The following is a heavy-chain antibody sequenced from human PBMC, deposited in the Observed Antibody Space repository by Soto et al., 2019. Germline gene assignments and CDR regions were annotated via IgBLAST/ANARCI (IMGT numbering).Heavy chain of an antibody. D-gene: IGHD2-8*02. V-gene: IGHV4-28*01. J-gene: IGHJ4*02. CDR3: TRKTGGYYFFEY. CDR1: GTSISGEYW. Sequence: QVQLQESGPGLVKPSDTLSLTCAVSGTSISGEYWWGWIRQTPGKGLEWIGYISSGGATHYNPSLGSRLTMSVDTSRSQFSLKLSSVTAVDAALYYCTRKTGGYYFFEYWGRGTLVTVSS. CDR2: ISSGGAT.